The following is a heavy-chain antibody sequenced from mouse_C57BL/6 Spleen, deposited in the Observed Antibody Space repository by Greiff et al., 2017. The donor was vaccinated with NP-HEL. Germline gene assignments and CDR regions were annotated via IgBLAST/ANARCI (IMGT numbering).Heavy chain of an antibody. Sequence: EVQGVESGEGLVKPGGSLKLSCAASGFTFSSYAMSWVRQTPEKRLEWVAYISSGGDYIYYADTVKGRFTISRDNARNTLYLQMSSLKSEDTAMYYCTRDGAGKGYFDYWGQGTTLTVSS. CDR1: GFTFSSYA. V-gene: IGHV5-9-1*02. CDR2: ISSGGDYI. CDR3: TRDGAGKGYFDY. D-gene: IGHD3-3*01. J-gene: IGHJ2*01.